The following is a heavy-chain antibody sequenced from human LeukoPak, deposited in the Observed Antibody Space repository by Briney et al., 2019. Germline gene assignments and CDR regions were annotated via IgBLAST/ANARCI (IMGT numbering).Heavy chain of an antibody. V-gene: IGHV4-59*12. CDR2: MYNSGST. CDR3: ARGLPSFVWDPDAFDI. Sequence: SETLSLTCTVSGGSISGSYWSWIRQPPGKGLEWIAYMYNSGSTNYNPSLKSRVTISVDTSKNQFSLKLSSVTAADTAVYYCARGLPSFVWDPDAFDIWGQGTMVTVSS. J-gene: IGHJ3*02. D-gene: IGHD1-26*01. CDR1: GGSISGSY.